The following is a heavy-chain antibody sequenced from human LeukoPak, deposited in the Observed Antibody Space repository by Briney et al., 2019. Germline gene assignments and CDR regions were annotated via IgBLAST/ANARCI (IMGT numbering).Heavy chain of an antibody. Sequence: SETLSLTCAVSVYSISSGYYWGWIRQPPGKGLEWIGSFYHSGSTYYNPSLKSRVTISVDTSKNQFSLKLSSVTAADTAVYYCARRRTGVSFDYWDQGTLVTVSS. CDR1: VYSISSGYY. CDR3: ARRRTGVSFDY. J-gene: IGHJ4*02. V-gene: IGHV4-38-2*01. D-gene: IGHD3-10*01. CDR2: FYHSGST.